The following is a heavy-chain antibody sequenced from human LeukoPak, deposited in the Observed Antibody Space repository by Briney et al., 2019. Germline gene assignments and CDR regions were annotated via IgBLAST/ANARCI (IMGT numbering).Heavy chain of an antibody. J-gene: IGHJ4*02. CDR2: IYHSGST. D-gene: IGHD2-2*01. CDR1: GYSISSGYY. CDR3: ARHIPYCSSTSWHCPLDY. Sequence: SETLSLTCAVSGYSISSGYYWGWIRQPPGKGLEWIGSIYHSGSTYYNPSLKSRVTISVDTSKNQFSLKLSSVTAADTAVYYCARHIPYCSSTSWHCPLDYWGQGTLVTVSS. V-gene: IGHV4-38-2*01.